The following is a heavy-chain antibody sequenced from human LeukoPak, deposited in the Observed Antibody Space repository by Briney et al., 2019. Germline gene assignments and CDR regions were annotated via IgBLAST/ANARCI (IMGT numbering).Heavy chain of an antibody. D-gene: IGHD5-18*01. Sequence: GGSLRLSCAASGFTFSSYEMNWVRQAPGKGLEYVSAISSNGGSTYYANSVKGRFTISRDNSKNTVYLQMGSLRAEDMAVYYCARASYGYGNNWFDPWGQGTLVTVSS. J-gene: IGHJ5*02. CDR2: ISSNGGST. V-gene: IGHV3-64*01. CDR1: GFTFSSYE. CDR3: ARASYGYGNNWFDP.